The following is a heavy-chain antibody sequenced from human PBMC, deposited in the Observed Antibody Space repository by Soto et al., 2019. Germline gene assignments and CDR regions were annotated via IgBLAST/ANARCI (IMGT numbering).Heavy chain of an antibody. CDR3: AREEKLVPNWFEP. CDR2: TYYRSKWYN. D-gene: IGHD6-13*01. J-gene: IGHJ5*02. CDR1: GYSVSSNSAA. Sequence: HTLSLTCVISGYSVSSNSAAWNWIMQSPSRGLEWLGRTYYRSKWYNDYAVSVKSRITINQDTSKNQFSLQLNSVTPEDTAVYYCAREEKLVPNWFEPWGQGTLVTVSS. V-gene: IGHV6-1*01.